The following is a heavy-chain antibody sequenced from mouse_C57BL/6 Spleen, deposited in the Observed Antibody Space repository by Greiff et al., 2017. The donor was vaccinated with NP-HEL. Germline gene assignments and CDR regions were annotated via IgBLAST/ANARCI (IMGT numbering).Heavy chain of an antibody. D-gene: IGHD1-1*01. Sequence: QVQLQQSGPELVKPGASVKLSCKASGYTFTSYDINWVKQRPGQGLEWIGWIYPRDGSTKYNEKFKGKATLTVDTSSSTAYMVLHSLTSEDSAVYYCASYGSSYVLYAMDYWGQGTSVTVSS. J-gene: IGHJ4*01. CDR2: IYPRDGST. CDR1: GYTFTSYD. CDR3: ASYGSSYVLYAMDY. V-gene: IGHV1-85*01.